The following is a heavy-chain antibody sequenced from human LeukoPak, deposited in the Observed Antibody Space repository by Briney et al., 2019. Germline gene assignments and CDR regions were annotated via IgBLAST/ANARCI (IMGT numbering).Heavy chain of an antibody. V-gene: IGHV3-7*01. Sequence: GGSLRLSCAASGFTFSSYWTSWVRQAPGKGLEWVANIKQDGSEKYYVDSVKGRFTISRDNAKNSLYLQMNSLRAEDTAVYYCARDWLAVAGNWFDPWGQGTLVTVSS. D-gene: IGHD6-19*01. CDR1: GFTFSSYW. J-gene: IGHJ5*02. CDR2: IKQDGSEK. CDR3: ARDWLAVAGNWFDP.